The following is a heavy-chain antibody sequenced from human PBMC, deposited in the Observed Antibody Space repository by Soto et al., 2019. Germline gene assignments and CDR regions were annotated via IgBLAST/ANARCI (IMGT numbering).Heavy chain of an antibody. CDR2: IYYSGST. Sequence: SETLSLSCTVSGCSISSYYWSWIRQPPGKGLEWIGYIYYSGSTNYNPSLKSRVTISVDTSKNQFSLKLSSVTAADTAVYYCARDSRYYDILTGYRPYYYMDVWGKGTTVTVSS. D-gene: IGHD3-9*01. V-gene: IGHV4-59*01. CDR1: GCSISSYY. CDR3: ARDSRYYDILTGYRPYYYMDV. J-gene: IGHJ6*03.